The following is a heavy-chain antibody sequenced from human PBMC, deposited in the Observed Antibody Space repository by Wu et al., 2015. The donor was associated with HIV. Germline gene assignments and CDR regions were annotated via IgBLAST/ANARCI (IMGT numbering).Heavy chain of an antibody. D-gene: IGHD3-9*01. CDR1: GYNFTSYG. Sequence: QVQLVQSGVEVKKPGASVKVSCKAPGYNFTSYGISWVRQAPGHGLEWMGWINTYNGDINYAQKLQGRVIMATDTSTSTAYMELRSLTSDDTAVYYCARETGENYDILTGSYMGAFDIWGHGTMVTVSS. CDR2: INTYNGDI. CDR3: ARETGENYDILTGSYMGAFDI. V-gene: IGHV1-18*01. J-gene: IGHJ3*02.